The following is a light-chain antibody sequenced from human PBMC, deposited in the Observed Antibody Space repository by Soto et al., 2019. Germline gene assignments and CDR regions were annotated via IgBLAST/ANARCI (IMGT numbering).Light chain of an antibody. CDR2: EVT. CDR1: SSGVGRYNY. V-gene: IGLV2-14*01. CDR3: GSYTSTYVRI. J-gene: IGLJ1*01. Sequence: QSVLTQPASVSGSPGQSITISCTGTSSGVGRYNYVSWYQQYPGRAPKLIIYEVTNRPSGVSDRFSGSKSGNVASLTISGLQAADEADYYCGSYTSTYVRIFGTGTKVTVL.